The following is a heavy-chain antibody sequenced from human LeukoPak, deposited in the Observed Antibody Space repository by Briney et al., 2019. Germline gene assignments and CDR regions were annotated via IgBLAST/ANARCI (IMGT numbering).Heavy chain of an antibody. CDR1: GFTFSSYA. CDR2: ISGSGGST. Sequence: GGSLRLSCAASGFTFSSYAMSWVRQAPEKGLEWVSAISGSGGSTYYADSVKGRFTISRDNSKNTLYLQMNSLRAEDTAVYYCAKVGSRMVRGVINWFDPWGQGTLVTVSS. J-gene: IGHJ5*02. V-gene: IGHV3-23*01. CDR3: AKVGSRMVRGVINWFDP. D-gene: IGHD3-10*01.